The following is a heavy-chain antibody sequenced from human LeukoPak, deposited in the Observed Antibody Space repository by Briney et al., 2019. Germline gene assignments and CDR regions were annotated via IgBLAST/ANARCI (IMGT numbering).Heavy chain of an antibody. CDR3: AGSSSWPYYFDY. CDR1: GGSISSHY. CDR2: IYYSGST. V-gene: IGHV4-59*11. Sequence: PSETLSLTCTVSGGSISSHYWSWIRQPPGKGLEWIGYIYYSGSTNYNPPLKSRVTISVDTSKNQFSLKLSSVTAADTAVYYCAGSSSWPYYFDYWGQGTLVTVSS. J-gene: IGHJ4*02. D-gene: IGHD6-13*01.